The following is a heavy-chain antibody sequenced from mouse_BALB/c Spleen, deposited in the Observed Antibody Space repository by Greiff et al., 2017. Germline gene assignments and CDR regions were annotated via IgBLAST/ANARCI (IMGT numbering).Heavy chain of an antibody. CDR3: ARRRGRDSWFAY. CDR1: GYTFTSYW. Sequence: VQLQQSGAELAKPGASVKMSCKASGYTFTSYWMHWVKQRPGQGLEWIGYINPSTGYTEYNQKFKDKATLTADKSSNTAYMQLSSLTSEDSAVYFCARRRGRDSWFAYWGQGTLVTVSA. CDR2: INPSTGYT. D-gene: IGHD3-3*01. J-gene: IGHJ3*01. V-gene: IGHV1-7*01.